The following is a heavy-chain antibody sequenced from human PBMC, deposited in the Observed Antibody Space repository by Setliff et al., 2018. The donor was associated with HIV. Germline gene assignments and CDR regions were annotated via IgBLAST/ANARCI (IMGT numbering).Heavy chain of an antibody. V-gene: IGHV3-53*05. CDR1: GFTVSSNY. J-gene: IGHJ4*02. CDR3: VRDFEYWSGVFVLGYFHF. Sequence: GGSLRLSCAASGFTVSSNYMSWVRQAPGQGLEWVSVISGDGGRATHYSDSVKGRFTISRDNSKNTLSLQLNSLRPEDTAMYHCVRDFEYWSGVFVLGYFHFWGQGTPVTVSS. CDR2: ISGDGGRAT. D-gene: IGHD3-3*01.